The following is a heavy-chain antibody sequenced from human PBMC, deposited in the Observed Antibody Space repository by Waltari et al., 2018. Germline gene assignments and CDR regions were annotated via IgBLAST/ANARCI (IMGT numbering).Heavy chain of an antibody. CDR2: IRSKGYVGKK. CDR3: TRDPAARGYFDY. J-gene: IGHJ4*02. V-gene: IGHV3-49*03. D-gene: IGHD6-6*01. CDR1: GFTFGDYA. Sequence: EVQLVESGGGLVQPGRSLRLSCTASGFTFGDYAMSWFRQAPGKGLEWVGFIRSKGYVGKKENAASVKGRFTISRDDSKSIAYLQMNSLKTEDTAVYYCTRDPAARGYFDYWGQGTLVTVSA.